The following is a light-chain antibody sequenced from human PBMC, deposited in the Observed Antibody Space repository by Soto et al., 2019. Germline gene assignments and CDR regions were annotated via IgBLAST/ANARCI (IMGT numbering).Light chain of an antibody. V-gene: IGKV1-5*03. CDR1: QNIRSW. CDR2: SAS. Sequence: DIQMTQSPSPLSASVGDRDTITCRASQNIRSWLAWYQQKPGKAPELLIYSASGLESGDPSRFSGSGSGTEFTLTISSLQPDDFATYYCQEYNGNSGLTFGGGTKVEIK. CDR3: QEYNGNSGLT. J-gene: IGKJ4*01.